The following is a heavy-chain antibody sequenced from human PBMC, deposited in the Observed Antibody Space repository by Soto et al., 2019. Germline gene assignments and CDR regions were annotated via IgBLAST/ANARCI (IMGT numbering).Heavy chain of an antibody. J-gene: IGHJ4*02. CDR1: GGTFSSYA. CDR3: VSARPKKSTIRSGWYV. D-gene: IGHD6-19*01. CDR2: IIPIFGTA. Sequence: QVQLVQSGAEVKKPGSSVKVSCKASGGTFSSYAISWVRQAPGQGLEWMGGIIPIFGTANYAQKFQGRVTITADESMSTAYMELSSLRSEDTAVYYCVSARPKKSTIRSGWYVWGQGTLVTVSS. V-gene: IGHV1-69*01.